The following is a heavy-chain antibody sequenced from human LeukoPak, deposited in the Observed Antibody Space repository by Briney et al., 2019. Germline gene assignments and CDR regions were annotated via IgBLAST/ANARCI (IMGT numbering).Heavy chain of an antibody. CDR2: ISSSSSYI. CDR3: ARALLTTVTTGAFDI. D-gene: IGHD4-17*01. CDR1: GFTFSSYS. V-gene: IGHV3-21*01. J-gene: IGHJ3*02. Sequence: GGSLRLSCAASGFTFSSYSMNWVRQAPGKGLEWVSSISSSSSYIYYADPVKGRFTISRDNAKNSLYLQMNSLRAEDTAVYYCARALLTTVTTGAFDIWGQGTMVTVSS.